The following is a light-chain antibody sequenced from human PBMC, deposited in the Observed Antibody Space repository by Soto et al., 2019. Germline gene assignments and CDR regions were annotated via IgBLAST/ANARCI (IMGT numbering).Light chain of an antibody. J-gene: IGKJ4*01. CDR2: GAS. CDR3: HQTFTRPLT. V-gene: IGKV1-39*01. Sequence: DIEMTQSPSSLSASVGDRVTITCRASQSISNFLSWYRKSPGRAPELLIYGASTLQSGVPSRFSGSGSSTDFTLTSSSLQPEDFATYWCHQTFTRPLTFGGGTKVEI. CDR1: QSISNF.